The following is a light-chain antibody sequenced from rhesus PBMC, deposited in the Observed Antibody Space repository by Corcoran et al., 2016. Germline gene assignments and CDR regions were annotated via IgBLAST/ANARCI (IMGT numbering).Light chain of an antibody. V-gene: IGKV4-1*01. CDR2: WVP. Sequence: DILVTQSPDSLAVSLGERVTINCKSSQSLIFSSNNKNYLACYHQKPGQPPKLLFYWVPPRQSGVPNRFRGSGFGTDFTLTSSAVEAVDVAVYYCKHYYPSPYSFGQGTKVEIK. CDR1: QSLIFSSNNKNY. J-gene: IGKJ2*01. CDR3: KHYYPSPYS.